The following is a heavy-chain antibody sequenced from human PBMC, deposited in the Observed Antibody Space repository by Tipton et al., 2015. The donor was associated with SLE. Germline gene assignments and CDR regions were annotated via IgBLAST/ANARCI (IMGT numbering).Heavy chain of an antibody. Sequence: SLRLSCAASGFTFSIYAMHWVRQAPGKGLEWVAVISYDGSNKYYADSVKGRFTISRDNSKNTLYLQMNSLRAEDTAVYYCASESEQEAPFHIWGQGTMVTVSS. CDR2: ISYDGSNK. J-gene: IGHJ3*02. CDR1: GFTFSIYA. D-gene: IGHD3-3*01. V-gene: IGHV3-30-3*01. CDR3: ASESEQEAPFHI.